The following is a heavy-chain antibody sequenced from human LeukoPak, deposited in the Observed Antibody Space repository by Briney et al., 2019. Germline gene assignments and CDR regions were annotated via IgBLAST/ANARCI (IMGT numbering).Heavy chain of an antibody. D-gene: IGHD3-9*01. CDR2: IIPIFGTA. CDR1: GGTFSSYA. Sequence: AVKVSCKASGGTFSSYAISWVRQAPGQGLEWMGGIIPIFGTANYAQKFQGRVTITADKSTSTAYMELSSLRSEDTAVYYCAQDGRLARFDYWGQGTLVTVSS. V-gene: IGHV1-69*06. J-gene: IGHJ4*02. CDR3: AQDGRLARFDY.